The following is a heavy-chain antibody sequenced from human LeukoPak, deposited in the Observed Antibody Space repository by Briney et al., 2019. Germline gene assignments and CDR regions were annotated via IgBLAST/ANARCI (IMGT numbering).Heavy chain of an antibody. CDR3: ARVGGRWFDP. J-gene: IGHJ5*02. D-gene: IGHD3-16*01. CDR1: GYSISSGYY. V-gene: IGHV4-38-2*01. Sequence: SETLSLTCAVSGYSISSGYYWGWIRQPPGKGLEWIGSIYHSGSTYYNPSLKSRVTISVDTSKNQFSLKLSSVTAADTAVYYYARVGGRWFDPWGQGTLVTVSS. CDR2: IYHSGST.